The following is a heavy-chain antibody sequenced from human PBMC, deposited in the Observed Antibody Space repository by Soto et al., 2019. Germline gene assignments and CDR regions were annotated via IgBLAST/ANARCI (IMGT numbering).Heavy chain of an antibody. D-gene: IGHD1-26*01. CDR2: IYWDDYK. CDR3: AHKGRGLYPPDY. J-gene: IGHJ4*02. Sequence: QITLKESGPTLVKPTQTLTLTCTFSGFSLDTSGVGVGWIRQPPGKALEWVAVIYWDDYKHFSPSLESRLTITKDTANTLEVLTTAVLDPVDTATSYCAHKGRGLYPPDYWGQGTLVTVSS. V-gene: IGHV2-5*02. CDR1: GFSLDTSGVG.